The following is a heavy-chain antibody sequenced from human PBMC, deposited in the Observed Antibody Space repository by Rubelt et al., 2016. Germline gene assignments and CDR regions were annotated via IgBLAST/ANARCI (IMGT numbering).Heavy chain of an antibody. CDR3: ARYSGYDLREYYFDY. Sequence: TISVDTSKNQFSLKLSSVTAADTAVYYCARYSGYDLREYYFDYWGQGTLVTVSS. J-gene: IGHJ4*02. V-gene: IGHV4-39*01. D-gene: IGHD5-12*01.